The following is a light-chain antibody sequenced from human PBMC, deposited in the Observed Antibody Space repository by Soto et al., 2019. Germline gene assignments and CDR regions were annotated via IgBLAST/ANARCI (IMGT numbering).Light chain of an antibody. CDR3: QQFNSYPVT. CDR1: QDIRGA. Sequence: AIQVTQSPSSLSASVGDRVTMTCRASQDIRGALAWYQQKSGKPPNLLIYDVSTLEGGVLSRLSGSGSGTEFTLTISSLQPEDFGTYYCQQFNSYPVTFGHGTRLEIK. CDR2: DVS. J-gene: IGKJ5*01. V-gene: IGKV1-13*02.